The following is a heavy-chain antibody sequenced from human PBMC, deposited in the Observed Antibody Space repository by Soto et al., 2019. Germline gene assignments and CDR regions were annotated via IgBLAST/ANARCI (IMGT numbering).Heavy chain of an antibody. V-gene: IGHV3-15*01. CDR1: GFTFTNAW. Sequence: PGGSLRLSCAASGFTFTNAWMSWVRQAPGKGLEWVGRIKSKTDGGTTDYAAPVKGRFTISRDDSKNTLYLQMNSLKTEDTAAYYCTTARGTYGAEYFQHWGQGTLVTVSS. D-gene: IGHD4-17*01. J-gene: IGHJ1*01. CDR2: IKSKTDGGTT. CDR3: TTARGTYGAEYFQH.